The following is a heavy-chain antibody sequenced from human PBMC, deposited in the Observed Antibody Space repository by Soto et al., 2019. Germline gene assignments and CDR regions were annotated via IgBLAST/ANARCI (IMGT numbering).Heavy chain of an antibody. CDR3: ARTQYYGSGTKPGWFDP. CDR2: IYYSGST. J-gene: IGHJ5*02. D-gene: IGHD3-10*01. CDR1: GGSISSSSYY. Sequence: SETLSLTCTVSGGSISSSSYYWGWIRQPPGKGLEWIGSIYYSGSTYYNPSLKSRVTISVDTSKNQFSLKLSSVTAADTAVYYCARTQYYGSGTKPGWFDPWRQGTMVTVS. V-gene: IGHV4-39*01.